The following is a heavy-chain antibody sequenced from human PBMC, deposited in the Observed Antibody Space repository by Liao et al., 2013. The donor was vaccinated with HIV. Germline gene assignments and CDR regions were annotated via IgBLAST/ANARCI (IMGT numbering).Heavy chain of an antibody. CDR2: IYTGMSTTGTT. CDR3: AREGTYGGYERRFLD. V-gene: IGHV4-61*02. D-gene: IGHD5-12*01. J-gene: IGHJ4*02. Sequence: QVQLQESGPGLVKPSQTLSLTCTVSGGSISSGSYYWSWIRQPAGKGLEWIGHIYTGMSTTGTTNYNPSLKSRVTMSVDTSKNQFSLKLSSVTAADTAVYYCAREGTYGGYERRFLDWGQGTLVTVSS. CDR1: GGSISSGSYY.